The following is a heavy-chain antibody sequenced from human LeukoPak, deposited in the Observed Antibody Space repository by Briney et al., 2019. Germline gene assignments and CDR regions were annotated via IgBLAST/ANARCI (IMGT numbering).Heavy chain of an antibody. D-gene: IGHD6-19*01. CDR3: ADLGAVGSGWYDPIDY. Sequence: GGSLRLSCAASGFTFSSYGMHWVRQAPGKGLEWVSAISGSGGSTYYEDSVKGRVTISRDNSQNTLYLQMNSLRAEETAVYFCADLGAVGSGWYDPIDYWGQGTLVTVSS. V-gene: IGHV3-23*01. CDR2: ISGSGGST. J-gene: IGHJ4*02. CDR1: GFTFSSYG.